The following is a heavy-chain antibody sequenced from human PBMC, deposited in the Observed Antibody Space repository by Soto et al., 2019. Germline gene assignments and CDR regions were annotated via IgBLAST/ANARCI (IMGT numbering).Heavy chain of an antibody. CDR3: AKAGVTIFGVARY. J-gene: IGHJ4*02. V-gene: IGHV3-30*18. CDR2: ISYDGSNK. Sequence: AGGSLRLSCAASGFTFSSYVMHWVGQAPGKGLEWVAVISYDGSNKYYADSVKGRFTISRDNSKNTLYLQMNSLRAEDTAVYYCAKAGVTIFGVARYWGQGTLVTVSS. CDR1: GFTFSSYV. D-gene: IGHD3-3*01.